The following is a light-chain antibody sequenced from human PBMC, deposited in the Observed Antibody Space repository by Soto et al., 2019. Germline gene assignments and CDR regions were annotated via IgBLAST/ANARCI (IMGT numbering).Light chain of an antibody. V-gene: IGKV3-15*01. J-gene: IGKJ5*01. Sequence: EIVMAQSPATLSVSPGERATLSCRASQSVGSNLAWYQQKPGQAPRLLIYGASTRVTGIPARFSGSGSGTEFTLTISSLQSEDFAVYYCQQYGSSPITFGQGTRLEI. CDR1: QSVGSN. CDR3: QQYGSSPIT. CDR2: GAS.